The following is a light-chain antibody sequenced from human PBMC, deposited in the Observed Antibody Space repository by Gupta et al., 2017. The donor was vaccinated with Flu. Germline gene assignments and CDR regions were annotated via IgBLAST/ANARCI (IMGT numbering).Light chain of an antibody. CDR1: SGSIASNY. Sequence: FALTQPHSVSESPGKTVTISCTRSSGSIASNYVQWYQQRPGSSPTTVVYEDNQRPSGVPDRFSGSIDSSSNSASLTISGLKTEDEAYYYCHAYEASYQVFGGGTKLTVL. J-gene: IGLJ3*02. V-gene: IGLV6-57*01. CDR3: HAYEASYQV. CDR2: EDN.